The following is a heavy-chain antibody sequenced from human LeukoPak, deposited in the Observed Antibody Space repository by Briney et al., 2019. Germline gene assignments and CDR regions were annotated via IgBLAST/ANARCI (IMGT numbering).Heavy chain of an antibody. D-gene: IGHD3-3*01. V-gene: IGHV3-33*08. Sequence: QAGGSLRLSCAASGFTFSDYYMSWVRQAPGKGLEWVALIRYDDGSSKNYADSVKGRFTISRDNSQNTLYLQMNNLRAEDTAVYYCAKSPYYDFWPFDYWGQGTLVTVSS. J-gene: IGHJ4*02. CDR3: AKSPYYDFWPFDY. CDR1: GFTFSDYY. CDR2: IRYDDGSSK.